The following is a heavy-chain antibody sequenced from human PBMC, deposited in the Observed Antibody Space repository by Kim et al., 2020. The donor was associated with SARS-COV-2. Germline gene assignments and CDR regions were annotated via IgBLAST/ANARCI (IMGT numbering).Heavy chain of an antibody. CDR1: GFTFSSYG. Sequence: GGSLRLSCAASGFTFSSYGMHWVRQAPGKGLEWVAVIWYDGSNKYYADSVKGRFTISRDNSKNTLYLQMNSLRAEDTAVYYCAREQYSSSWYPLHYYYGMDGWGQGTTVTVSS. CDR2: IWYDGSNK. V-gene: IGHV3-33*01. J-gene: IGHJ6*02. CDR3: AREQYSSSWYPLHYYYGMDG. D-gene: IGHD6-13*01.